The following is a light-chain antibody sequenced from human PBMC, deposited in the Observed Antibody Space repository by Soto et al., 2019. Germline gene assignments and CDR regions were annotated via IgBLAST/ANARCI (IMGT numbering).Light chain of an antibody. CDR1: QALSNY. V-gene: IGKV1-9*01. J-gene: IGKJ5*01. CDR2: SAS. CDR3: QTPNTSPIT. Sequence: DIQLTESPWVLAASVGDAVTITCRASQALSNYLAWYQQKPGKAPDLLIYSASTLQSGVPSRFSGSGSGPAFTLTISSLQPEDFEPPYCQTPNTSPITFAQGTRREIK.